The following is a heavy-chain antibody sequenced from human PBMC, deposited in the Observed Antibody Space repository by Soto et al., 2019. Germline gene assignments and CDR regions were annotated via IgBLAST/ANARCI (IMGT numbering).Heavy chain of an antibody. D-gene: IGHD6-19*01. CDR2: IIPLFGKA. J-gene: IGHJ4*02. CDR1: GGSFSTLG. Sequence: SVKVSCKASGGSFSTLGINWVRQAPGQGLEWMGGIIPLFGKARYAETSQGRVTTTADTSTGTAYMEVSSLRSDDTAVFYCATAHNSGWYFFDYWGPGTLVTVSS. CDR3: ATAHNSGWYFFDY. V-gene: IGHV1-69*06.